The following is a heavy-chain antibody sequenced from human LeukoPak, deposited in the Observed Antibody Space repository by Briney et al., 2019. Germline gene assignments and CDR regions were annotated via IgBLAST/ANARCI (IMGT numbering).Heavy chain of an antibody. Sequence: EASVKVSCKSYGYTFTNEPLNWGRQAPGQGLEWMGWINTHTGNPTYAQGFTGRFVFSLDTSVSTAHLQITNLKTDDTAVYYCARGRPLWDLWGQGTLVTVSS. CDR3: ARGRPLWDL. J-gene: IGHJ4*02. CDR1: GYTFTNEP. V-gene: IGHV7-4-1*02. CDR2: INTHTGNP. D-gene: IGHD5-18*01.